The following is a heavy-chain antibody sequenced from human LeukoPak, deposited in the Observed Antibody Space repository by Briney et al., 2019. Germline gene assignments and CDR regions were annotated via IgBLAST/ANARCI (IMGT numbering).Heavy chain of an antibody. CDR1: GYTFTNYY. CDR3: ARDQRWLQLDY. D-gene: IGHD5-24*01. J-gene: IGHJ4*02. CDR2: INTNTGNP. V-gene: IGHV7-4-1*02. Sequence: GASVRGSCKASGYTFTNYYIHWVRQAPGQGLEWMGWINTNTGNPTYAQGFTGRFVFSLDTSVSTAYLQISSPKAEDTAVYYCARDQRWLQLDYWGQGTLVTVSS.